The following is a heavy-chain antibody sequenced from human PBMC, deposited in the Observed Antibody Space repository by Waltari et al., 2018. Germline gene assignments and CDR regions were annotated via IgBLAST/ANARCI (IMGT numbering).Heavy chain of an antibody. CDR2: ITPSDGGT. CDR3: TRDKLDYYNGMDV. V-gene: IGHV1-46*03. D-gene: IGHD3-3*02. Sequence: QVQLVQSGAEVKKPGASVKVSCRTSGDTFSSYFIFWVRQAPGQGLEWMGIITPSDGGTNYPQKFQDRVTMTRDTSTGTVYMELRSLRSEDTAVYYCTRDKLDYYNGMDVWGQGTTVTVSS. J-gene: IGHJ6*02. CDR1: GDTFSSYF.